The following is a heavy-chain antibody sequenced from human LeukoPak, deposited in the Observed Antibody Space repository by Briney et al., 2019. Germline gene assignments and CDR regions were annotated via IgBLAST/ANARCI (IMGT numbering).Heavy chain of an antibody. V-gene: IGHV4-34*01. Sequence: SETLSLTCAVYGGSFSGYYWSWIRQPPGKGLEWIGETNNSGSTNYNPSLKSRVTISVDASKKQLSLKLSSVTAAEAAVAYCARGGRGYCSGGSCYPGYFDYWGQGTLVTVSS. D-gene: IGHD2-15*01. CDR2: TNNSGST. CDR1: GGSFSGYY. J-gene: IGHJ4*02. CDR3: ARGGRGYCSGGSCYPGYFDY.